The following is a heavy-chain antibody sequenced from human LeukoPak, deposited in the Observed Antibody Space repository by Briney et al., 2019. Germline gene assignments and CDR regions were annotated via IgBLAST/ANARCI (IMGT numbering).Heavy chain of an antibody. CDR1: SGSISTSNYY. J-gene: IGHJ4*02. V-gene: IGHV4-39*07. CDR2: IFCSGST. D-gene: IGHD3-22*01. CDR3: ARGHYDSSGYYPFDY. Sequence: SETLSLTCTVSSGSISTSNYYWGWVRQPPGKALEWIGNIFCSGSTYYSPSLKSRVTISLDTSRNQFSLKLSSVTAADTAVYYCARGHYDSSGYYPFDYWGQGTLVTVSS.